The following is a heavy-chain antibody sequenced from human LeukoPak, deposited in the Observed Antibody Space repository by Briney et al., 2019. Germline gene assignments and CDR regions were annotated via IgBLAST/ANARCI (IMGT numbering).Heavy chain of an antibody. CDR2: ISSSGNTI. J-gene: IGHJ4*02. CDR1: GLTFSSYE. Sequence: GGSLRLSCAASGLTFSSYEMNWVRQAPGKGLEWVSYISSSGNTIYYADSVKGRFTISRDNAKNSLYLQMNSLRAEDTAVYYCARVPGSSGWNYYFDYSGQGTLVTVSS. CDR3: ARVPGSSGWNYYFDY. V-gene: IGHV3-48*03. D-gene: IGHD6-19*01.